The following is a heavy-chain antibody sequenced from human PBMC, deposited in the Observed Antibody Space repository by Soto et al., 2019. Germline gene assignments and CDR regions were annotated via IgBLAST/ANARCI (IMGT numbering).Heavy chain of an antibody. CDR2: VSGSGGTT. CDR1: GFTFSSSA. J-gene: IGHJ5*02. V-gene: IGHV3-23*01. Sequence: EVQLLDSGGGLVQPGGSLRLSCAASGFTFSSSAMSWVRQAPGKGLEWVSAVSGSGGTTYYADSVRGRVTISRDSPKNPLYLQMNSLRAEDTAIYFGARWTVHTIGTSVWFHYLKPWGQGTLVTVSS. D-gene: IGHD2-2*01. CDR3: ARWTVHTIGTSVWFHYLKP.